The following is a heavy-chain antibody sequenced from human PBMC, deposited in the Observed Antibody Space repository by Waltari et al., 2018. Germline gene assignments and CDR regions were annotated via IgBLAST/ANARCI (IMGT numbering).Heavy chain of an antibody. J-gene: IGHJ6*03. D-gene: IGHD3-22*01. CDR2: ISAYNGNT. Sequence: QVQLVQSGAEVKKPGASVKVSCKASGYTFTSYGISWVRQAPGQGLEWMGWISAYNGNTNYAQKLKGRVTMTTDTATSTAYIERSRLRSDDTAVYYCASDCPTVIRCHYYYYMDVWGKGATVTVSS. V-gene: IGHV1-18*01. CDR3: ASDCPTVIRCHYYYYMDV. CDR1: GYTFTSYG.